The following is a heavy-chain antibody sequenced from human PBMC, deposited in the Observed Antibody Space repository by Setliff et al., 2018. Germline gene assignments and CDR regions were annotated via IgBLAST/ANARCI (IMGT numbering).Heavy chain of an antibody. CDR2: INPGGSEK. CDR3: LGSGSCSY. J-gene: IGHJ4*02. CDR1: GFTFSHCW. Sequence: TGGSLSLSSTGSGFTFSHCWVSWVRQAPGKGLEWVAAINPGGSEKYYVESVKGRFTISRDNAKNSLSLQMNSLRAEDTAVYYCLGSGSCSYWGQGALVTVSS. D-gene: IGHD3-10*01. V-gene: IGHV3-7*01.